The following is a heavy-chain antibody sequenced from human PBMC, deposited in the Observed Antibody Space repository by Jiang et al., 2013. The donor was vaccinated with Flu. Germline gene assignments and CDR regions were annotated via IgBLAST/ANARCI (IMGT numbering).Heavy chain of an antibody. CDR3: ARTLSAAAGAADS. D-gene: IGHD6-13*01. CDR2: IDWDDDK. J-gene: IGHJ4*02. CDR1: GFSLSVSGMC. V-gene: IGHV2-70*11. Sequence: KPTQTLTLTCSFSGFSLSVSGMCVSWIRQPPGKALEWLARIDWDDDKYYSTYLKTRLSISKDTSKNQVVLTMTSMDPVDTGTYYCARTLSAAAGAADSWGQGTLVTVSS.